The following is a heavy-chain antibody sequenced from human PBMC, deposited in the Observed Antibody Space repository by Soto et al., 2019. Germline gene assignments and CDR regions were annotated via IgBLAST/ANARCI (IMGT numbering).Heavy chain of an antibody. D-gene: IGHD6-19*01. J-gene: IGHJ3*02. V-gene: IGHV1-46*01. CDR2: INPSGGST. Sequence: ASVKVSCKASGYTFTSYYMHWVRQAPGQGLEWMGIINPSGGSTSYAQKFQGRVTMTRDTSTSTVYMELSSLRSEDTAVYYCASPPVGAVAGNEGAFDIWGQGTMVTV. CDR3: ASPPVGAVAGNEGAFDI. CDR1: GYTFTSYY.